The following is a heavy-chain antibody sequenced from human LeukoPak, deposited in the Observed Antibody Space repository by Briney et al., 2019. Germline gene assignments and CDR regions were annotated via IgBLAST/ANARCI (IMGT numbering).Heavy chain of an antibody. CDR3: ARDLRRWTTAPKPPDY. Sequence: PGGSLRLSCAASGFTFSSYSMNWVRQAPGKGLEWVSYISSSSSTIYYADSVKGRFTISRDNAKNSLYLQMNSLRAEDTAVYYCARDLRRWTTAPKPPDYWGQGTLVTVSS. V-gene: IGHV3-48*01. J-gene: IGHJ4*02. D-gene: IGHD4-17*01. CDR1: GFTFSSYS. CDR2: ISSSSSTI.